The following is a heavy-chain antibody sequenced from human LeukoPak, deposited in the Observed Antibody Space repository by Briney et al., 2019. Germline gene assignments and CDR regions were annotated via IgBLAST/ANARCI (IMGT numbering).Heavy chain of an antibody. D-gene: IGHD3-10*01. CDR1: GFTFSSYG. J-gene: IGHJ4*02. Sequence: GGSLRLSCAASGFTFSSYGMHWVRQAPGKGLEWVAVIWYDGSNKYYADSVKGRFTISRDDSKNTLYLQMNSLRAEDTAVYYCARHYYGSGSYYNGSDYWGQGTLVTVSS. CDR2: IWYDGSNK. CDR3: ARHYYGSGSYYNGSDY. V-gene: IGHV3-33*01.